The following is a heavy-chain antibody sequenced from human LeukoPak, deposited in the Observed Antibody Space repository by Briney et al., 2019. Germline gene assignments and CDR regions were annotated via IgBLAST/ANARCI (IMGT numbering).Heavy chain of an antibody. V-gene: IGHV4-59*08. CDR1: GGSISSYY. Sequence: SETLSLTCTVSGGSISSYYWSWIRQPPGKGLECIRYIYYSGSTNYNPSLKSGVTISVDPSKNQFSLKLSSVTAADTAVYYCARQLRLRYFDEGAFDIWGQGTMVTVSS. J-gene: IGHJ3*02. CDR2: IYYSGST. CDR3: ARQLRLRYFDEGAFDI. D-gene: IGHD3-9*01.